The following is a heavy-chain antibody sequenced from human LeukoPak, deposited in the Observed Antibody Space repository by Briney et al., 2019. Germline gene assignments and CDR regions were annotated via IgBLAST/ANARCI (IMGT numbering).Heavy chain of an antibody. V-gene: IGHV4-34*01. Sequence: SETLSLTCAVYGRSFSGYSWTWIRQPPGKGLEWIGEINHSGSTYYNPSLKSRVTISVDRSKNQFSLNLSSVTAADTAVYYCARGGGAPYYGMDVWGRGTTVTVSS. CDR1: GRSFSGYS. J-gene: IGHJ6*02. CDR3: ARGGGAPYYGMDV. D-gene: IGHD3-16*01. CDR2: INHSGST.